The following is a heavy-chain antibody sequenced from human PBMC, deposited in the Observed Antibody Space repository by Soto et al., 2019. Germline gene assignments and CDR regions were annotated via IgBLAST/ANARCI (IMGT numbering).Heavy chain of an antibody. CDR1: GYTFTSFD. CDR3: AREGPDYGDYVDY. V-gene: IGHV1-8*01. CDR2: MNPDSGNT. Sequence: ASVKVSCKASGYTFTSFDINWVRQATGQGLEWMGWMNPDSGNTGYAQKFQGRVTMTRNTSISTAYMELSSLRSEDTAVYYCAREGPDYGDYVDYWGQGTLVTVSS. J-gene: IGHJ4*02. D-gene: IGHD4-17*01.